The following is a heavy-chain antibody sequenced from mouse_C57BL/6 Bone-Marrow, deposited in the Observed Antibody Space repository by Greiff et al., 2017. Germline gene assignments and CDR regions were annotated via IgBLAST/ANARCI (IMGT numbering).Heavy chain of an antibody. V-gene: IGHV8-8*01. CDR2: TWWDDDK. J-gene: IGHJ4*01. D-gene: IGHD1-1*01. Sequence: QVTLKVCGPGILQPSQTLSLTCTFSGFSLSTFGMGVGWIRQPSGKGLEWLAHTWWDDDKYYKPALKSRLPISKATSKNPVFLKIANVDTADTVTYYSARIAYYYDCRYYAMDYWGQGTSVTVSS. CDR1: GFSLSTFGMG. CDR3: ARIAYYYDCRYYAMDY.